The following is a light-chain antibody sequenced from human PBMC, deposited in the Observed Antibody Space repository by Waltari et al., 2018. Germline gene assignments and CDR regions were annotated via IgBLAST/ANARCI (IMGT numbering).Light chain of an antibody. V-gene: IGKV3-20*01. Sequence: EVVLTQSSGTLSLSPGEGATLSCRASQSVTSNYLAWYQQTPGQAPRLLIYDASTRATDIPDRFSGSGSGTDFTLTISRVEPEDFAVYHCQQYGALPWTFGQGTKVEMK. CDR3: QQYGALPWT. J-gene: IGKJ1*01. CDR2: DAS. CDR1: QSVTSNY.